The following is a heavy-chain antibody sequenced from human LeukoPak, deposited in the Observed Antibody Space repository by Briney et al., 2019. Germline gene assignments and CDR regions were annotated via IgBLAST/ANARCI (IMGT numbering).Heavy chain of an antibody. CDR2: IWYDGSNK. D-gene: IGHD3-10*01. V-gene: IGHV3-33*01. CDR3: ARGDDYYGSGSPPSY. Sequence: GGSLRLSCAASGFTFSSYGMHWVRQAPGKGLEWVAVIWYDGSNKYYADSVKGRFTISRDNSKNTLYLQMNSLRAEDTAVYYCARGDDYYGSGSPPSYWGQGTLVTVSS. CDR1: GFTFSSYG. J-gene: IGHJ4*02.